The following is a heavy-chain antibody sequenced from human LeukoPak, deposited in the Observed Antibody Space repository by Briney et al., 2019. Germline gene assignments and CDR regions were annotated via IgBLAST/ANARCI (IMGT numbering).Heavy chain of an antibody. CDR3: ARGFGLSGLDH. Sequence: ASVKVSCKASGYIFTGYYIHWVRQAPGQGLEWMGIINPSGDSTSYAQKSQGRVTMTRDTSTSTVYMELSSLRSEDTAVYYCARGFGLSGLDHWGQGTLVTVFS. D-gene: IGHD3-10*01. J-gene: IGHJ4*02. V-gene: IGHV1-46*01. CDR1: GYIFTGYY. CDR2: INPSGDST.